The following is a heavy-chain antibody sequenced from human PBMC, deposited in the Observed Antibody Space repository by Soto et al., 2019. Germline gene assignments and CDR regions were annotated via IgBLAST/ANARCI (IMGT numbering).Heavy chain of an antibody. CDR2: IVVGSGNT. Sequence: ASVKVSCKASGFTFTSSAMQWVRQARGQRLEWIGWIVVGSGNTNYAQKFQERVTITRDMSTSTAYMELSSLRSEDTAVYYCAARLLSGPKDFDYWGQGTLVTVSS. CDR1: GFTFTSSA. CDR3: AARLLSGPKDFDY. V-gene: IGHV1-58*02. J-gene: IGHJ4*02. D-gene: IGHD5-12*01.